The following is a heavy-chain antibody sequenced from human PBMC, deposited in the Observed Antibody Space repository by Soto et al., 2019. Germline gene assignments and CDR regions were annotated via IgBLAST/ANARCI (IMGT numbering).Heavy chain of an antibody. D-gene: IGHD5-18*01. V-gene: IGHV1-18*01. CDR3: ATSGYSYGPYYLDY. CDR1: GYTFTSYG. CDR2: ISAYNGNT. Sequence: ASVKVSCKASGYTFTSYGISWARQAPVQGLEWMGWISAYNGNTNYAQKLQGRVTMTTDTSTSTAYMELRSLRSDDTAVYYCATSGYSYGPYYLDYWGQGTLVTVSS. J-gene: IGHJ4*02.